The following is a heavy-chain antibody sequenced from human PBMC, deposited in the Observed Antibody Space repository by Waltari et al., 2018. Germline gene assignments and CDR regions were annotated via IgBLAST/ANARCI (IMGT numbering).Heavy chain of an antibody. CDR2: IIPIFGTA. CDR3: ARDSPSGSKYRGPGGYYYGMDV. V-gene: IGHV1-69*05. D-gene: IGHD1-26*01. CDR1: GGTFSSYA. Sequence: QVQLVQSGAEVKKPGSSVKVSCKASGGTFSSYAISWVRQAPGQGLEWMGGIIPIFGTANYAQKFQGRVTITTDESTSTAYMELSSLRSEDTAVYYCARDSPSGSKYRGPGGYYYGMDVWGQGTTVTVSS. J-gene: IGHJ6*02.